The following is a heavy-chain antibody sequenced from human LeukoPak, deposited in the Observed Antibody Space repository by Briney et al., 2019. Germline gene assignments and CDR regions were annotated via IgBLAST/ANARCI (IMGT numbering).Heavy chain of an antibody. J-gene: IGHJ5*02. Sequence: ASVKVSCKASGYTFTSCDINWVRQATGQGLEWMGWMNPNSGNTGYAQKFQGRVTMTRNTSISTAYMELSSLRSEDTAVYYCARGQPFWSGYYDWFDPWGQGTLVTVSS. CDR3: ARGQPFWSGYYDWFDP. D-gene: IGHD3-3*01. CDR1: GYTFTSCD. CDR2: MNPNSGNT. V-gene: IGHV1-8*01.